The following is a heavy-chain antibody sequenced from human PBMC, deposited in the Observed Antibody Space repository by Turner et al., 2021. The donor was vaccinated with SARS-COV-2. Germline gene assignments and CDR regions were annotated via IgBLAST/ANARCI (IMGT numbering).Heavy chain of an antibody. Sequence: QVQLQQWCAGLLKRPETISLTCAVYGGSFSVYYCSWIRQPPGKGLEWIGEINHSGSTNYNPSLKSRVTISVDTSKNQFSRKLSSVTAADTAVYYCARLGLGDSQFDYWGQGTLVTVSS. V-gene: IGHV4-34*01. CDR1: GGSFSVYY. J-gene: IGHJ4*02. D-gene: IGHD5-18*01. CDR3: ARLGLGDSQFDY. CDR2: INHSGST.